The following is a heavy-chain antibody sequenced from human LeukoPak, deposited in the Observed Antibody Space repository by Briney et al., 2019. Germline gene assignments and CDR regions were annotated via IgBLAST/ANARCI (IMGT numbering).Heavy chain of an antibody. D-gene: IGHD1-26*01. Sequence: GGSLRLSCAASGFTFSSYAMHWVRQAPGKGLEWVAVISYDGNNKYYADSVKGRFTISRDNSKNTLYLQMNSLRAEDTAVYYCARDRPAYSGSYYDYWGQGTLVTVSS. J-gene: IGHJ4*02. CDR2: ISYDGNNK. CDR3: ARDRPAYSGSYYDY. V-gene: IGHV3-30*01. CDR1: GFTFSSYA.